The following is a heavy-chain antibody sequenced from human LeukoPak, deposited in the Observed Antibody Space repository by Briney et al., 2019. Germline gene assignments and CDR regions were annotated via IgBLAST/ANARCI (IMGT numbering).Heavy chain of an antibody. D-gene: IGHD2-21*02. J-gene: IGHJ5*02. Sequence: SGGSLRLSCAASGFTVSSNYMSWVRQAPGNGLEWVSVIYSGGTTYYADSVKGRFTISRDNSKNTLYLQMNRLRAEDTAVYYCARGVTPDWFDPWGQGTLVTVSS. CDR2: IYSGGTT. CDR3: ARGVTPDWFDP. CDR1: GFTVSSNY. V-gene: IGHV3-66*01.